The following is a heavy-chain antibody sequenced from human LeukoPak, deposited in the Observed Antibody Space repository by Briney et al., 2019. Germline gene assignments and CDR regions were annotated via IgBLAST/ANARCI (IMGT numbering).Heavy chain of an antibody. Sequence: GGSLRLSCAASGFTFTNYWMSWVRQAPGKGLEWVGNIKQDGSEKYYVDSVKGRFTISRDNAKNSLYLQMNSLRGEDTAVYYCARRSGSYSGRYYYYMDVWGKGTTITISS. CDR3: ARRSGSYSGRYYYYMDV. D-gene: IGHD1-26*01. V-gene: IGHV3-7*01. CDR2: IKQDGSEK. J-gene: IGHJ6*03. CDR1: GFTFTNYW.